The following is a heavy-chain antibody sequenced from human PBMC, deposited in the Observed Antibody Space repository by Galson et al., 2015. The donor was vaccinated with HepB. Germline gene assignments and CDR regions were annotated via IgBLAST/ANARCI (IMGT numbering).Heavy chain of an antibody. J-gene: IGHJ4*02. CDR2: ISGSGGST. V-gene: IGHV3-23*01. Sequence: SLRLSCAASGFTFSSYAMSWVRQAPGKGLEWVSAISGSGGSTYYADSVKGRFTISRDNSKNTLYLQMNSLRAEDTAVYYCAKGGVADSSGWYRTPRYYFDYWGQGTLVTVSS. CDR1: GFTFSSYA. D-gene: IGHD6-19*01. CDR3: AKGGVADSSGWYRTPRYYFDY.